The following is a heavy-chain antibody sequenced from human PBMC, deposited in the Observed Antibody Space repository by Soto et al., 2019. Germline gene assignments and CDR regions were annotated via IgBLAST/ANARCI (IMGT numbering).Heavy chain of an antibody. CDR3: ARATPAGSADF. V-gene: IGHV4-31*03. D-gene: IGHD2-2*01. J-gene: IGHJ4*02. Sequence: QVQLQESGPGLVKPSQTLSLTCTVSGGSNIRDGYYWSWIRQHPGKGLEWIAYISYSGCSYSNPSLKCRVTISADTSKNQFTMRLTSVTAADTAVYFCARATPAGSADFWGQGTLVTIS. CDR2: ISYSGCS. CDR1: GGSNIRDGYY.